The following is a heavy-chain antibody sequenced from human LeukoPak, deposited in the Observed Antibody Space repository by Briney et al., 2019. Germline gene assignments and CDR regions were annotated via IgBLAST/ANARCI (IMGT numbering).Heavy chain of an antibody. D-gene: IGHD2-2*01. CDR3: ARDNIVVVPAAILRLYYYYYYMDV. V-gene: IGHV4-34*01. CDR2: INHSGST. Sequence: PSETLSLTCAVYGGSFSGYYWSWIRQPPGKGLEWIGEINHSGSTNYNPSLKSRVTISVDTSKNQFSLKLSSVTAADTAVYYCARDNIVVVPAAILRLYYYYYYMDVWGKGTTVTASS. CDR1: GGSFSGYY. J-gene: IGHJ6*03.